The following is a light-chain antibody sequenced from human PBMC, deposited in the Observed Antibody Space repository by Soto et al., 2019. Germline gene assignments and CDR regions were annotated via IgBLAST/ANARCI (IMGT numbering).Light chain of an antibody. CDR2: SND. Sequence: QSVLTQPPSASGAPGQTVTIYCSGNTSNIGSHSVNWYRQLPGTAPKVVMFSNDERPSGVPDRFSGSKSGTSASLTITGLQSEDEADYYCTAWDTSLTGHLVFGGGTKLTVL. J-gene: IGLJ2*01. CDR3: TAWDTSLTGHLV. V-gene: IGLV1-44*01. CDR1: TSNIGSHS.